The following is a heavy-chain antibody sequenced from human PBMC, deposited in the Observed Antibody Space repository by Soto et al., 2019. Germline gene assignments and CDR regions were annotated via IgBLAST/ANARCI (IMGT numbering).Heavy chain of an antibody. D-gene: IGHD4-17*01. CDR3: TTALPTDYGVIFDY. CDR2: IKSKTDGGTT. CDR1: GFTFSKAW. J-gene: IGHJ4*02. Sequence: EVQLVESGGGLVKPGGSLRLSCAASGFTFSKAWMNWVRQAPGKGLEWVGRIKSKTDGGTTYYAAPVKGRFTISKDHSKNTLYLQRNRLKTEDTAVYYCTTALPTDYGVIFDYWGQGNLVTVSS. V-gene: IGHV3-15*07.